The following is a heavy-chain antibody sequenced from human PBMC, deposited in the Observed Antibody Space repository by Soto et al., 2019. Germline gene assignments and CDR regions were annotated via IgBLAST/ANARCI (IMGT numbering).Heavy chain of an antibody. V-gene: IGHV4-59*11. Sequence: PSETLSLTCIVSGGSISSHYWNWIRQPPGNGLEWIGYIYYSGRTNYNPSLKSRVTISVDTSKNQFSLNLSSVTAADTAVYYCARDSGSSYYYYYGMDVWGQGTTVTVSS. CDR1: GGSISSHY. J-gene: IGHJ6*02. CDR2: IYYSGRT. D-gene: IGHD1-26*01. CDR3: ARDSGSSYYYYYGMDV.